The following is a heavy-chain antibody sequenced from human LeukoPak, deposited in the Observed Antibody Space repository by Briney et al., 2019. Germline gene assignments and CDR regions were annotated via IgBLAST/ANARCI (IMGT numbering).Heavy chain of an antibody. Sequence: PGGSLRLSCAASGFTFSSYSMNWVRQAPGKGLEWVSSISSSGSYIYFADSVKGRFTISRDNAKNSLYLQMNSLRAEDTAVYYCARACSSTSCYFAFDIWGQGTMVTVSS. J-gene: IGHJ3*02. V-gene: IGHV3-21*01. CDR2: ISSSGSYI. CDR1: GFTFSSYS. D-gene: IGHD2-2*01. CDR3: ARACSSTSCYFAFDI.